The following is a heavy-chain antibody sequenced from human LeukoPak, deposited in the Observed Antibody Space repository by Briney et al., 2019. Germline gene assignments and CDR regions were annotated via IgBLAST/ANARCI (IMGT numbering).Heavy chain of an antibody. J-gene: IGHJ4*02. Sequence: PSETLSLTCTVSGGSISKNYWSWIRQPPGKGLEWIACIYYSGSTNYNPSLKSRVTISVDTSKNQFSLKLSSVTAADTAVYYCAKGGYLTAMDYWGQGTLVTVSS. CDR2: IYYSGST. CDR1: GGSISKNY. V-gene: IGHV4-59*01. CDR3: AKGGYLTAMDY. D-gene: IGHD5-18*01.